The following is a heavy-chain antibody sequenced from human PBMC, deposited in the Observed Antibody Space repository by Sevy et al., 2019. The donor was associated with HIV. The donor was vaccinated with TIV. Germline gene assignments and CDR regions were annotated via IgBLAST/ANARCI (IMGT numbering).Heavy chain of an antibody. D-gene: IGHD5-12*01. J-gene: IGHJ6*03. Sequence: GGSLRLSCAASGFTFSGSAMHWVRQASGKGLEWVGRIRSKANSYATAYAASVKGRFTISRDDSKNTACLQMNSLKTEDTAVYYCTRRGFDGYDHWGYYYYYMDVWGKGTTVTVSS. CDR3: TRRGFDGYDHWGYYYYYMDV. CDR1: GFTFSGSA. CDR2: IRSKANSYAT. V-gene: IGHV3-73*01.